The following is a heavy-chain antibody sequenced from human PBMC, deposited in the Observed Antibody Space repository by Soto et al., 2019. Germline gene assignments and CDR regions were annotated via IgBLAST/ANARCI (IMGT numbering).Heavy chain of an antibody. CDR3: ARDVGSGSPGLFDS. Sequence: PGGSLRLSCAASGFTFSSYGMHWVRQAPGKGLEWVAVISYDGSNKYYADSVKGRFTISRDNSKNTLYLQINSLRAEGTAVYYCARDVGSGSPGLFDSWGQGILVTVSS. CDR2: ISYDGSNK. V-gene: IGHV3-30*03. CDR1: GFTFSSYG. J-gene: IGHJ4*02. D-gene: IGHD1-26*01.